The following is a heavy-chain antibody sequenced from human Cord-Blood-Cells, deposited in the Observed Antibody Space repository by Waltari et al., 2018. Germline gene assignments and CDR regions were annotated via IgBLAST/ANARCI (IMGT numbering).Heavy chain of an antibody. D-gene: IGHD3-10*01. CDR1: GYTFTGSY. J-gene: IGHJ3*02. CDR2: INPNSGGT. Sequence: QVQLVQSGAEVKKPGASVKVSCKASGYTFTGSYMHWVRQAPGQGLEWMGWINPNSGGTNYAQKFQGRVTMTRDTSISTAYMELSRLRSDDTAVYYCARGITMVRGVIGAFDIWGQGTMVTISS. CDR3: ARGITMVRGVIGAFDI. V-gene: IGHV1-2*02.